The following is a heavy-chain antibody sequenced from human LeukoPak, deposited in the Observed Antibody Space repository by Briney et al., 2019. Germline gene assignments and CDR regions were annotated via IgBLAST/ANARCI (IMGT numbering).Heavy chain of an antibody. Sequence: GGSLRLSCAASEFTFSSYWMSWVRQAPGKGLEWVADIKQDGSEKYYVDSVKGRFTISRQNAKKSLFLQMNSLRAEDTAVYYCARHRSGGSQDDAFDIWGQGTLVTVSS. J-gene: IGHJ3*02. CDR1: EFTFSSYW. D-gene: IGHD2-15*01. V-gene: IGHV3-7*01. CDR3: ARHRSGGSQDDAFDI. CDR2: IKQDGSEK.